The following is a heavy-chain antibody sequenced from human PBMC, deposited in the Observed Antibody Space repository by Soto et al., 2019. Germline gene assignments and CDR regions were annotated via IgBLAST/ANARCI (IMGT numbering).Heavy chain of an antibody. V-gene: IGHV4-59*01. J-gene: IGHJ4*02. D-gene: IGHD6-19*01. CDR1: GGSISSYY. CDR2: IYYSGST. CDR3: ARSSSGWYYFDY. Sequence: QVQLQESGPGLVKPSETLSLTCTVSGGSISSYYWSWIRQPPGKGLEWIGYIYYSGSTNYNPSLKSRVTISVDTSKNQFSLKRSSVTAADTAVYYCARSSSGWYYFDYWGQGTLVTVSS.